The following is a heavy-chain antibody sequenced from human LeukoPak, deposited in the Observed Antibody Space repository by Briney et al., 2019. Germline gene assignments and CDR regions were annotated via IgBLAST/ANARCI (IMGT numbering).Heavy chain of an antibody. CDR2: ISGSGGST. D-gene: IGHD3-10*01. V-gene: IGHV3-23*01. CDR1: GFTFNIYA. Sequence: PGGSLRLSCAASGFTFNIYAMSWVRQAPGKGLEWVSAISGSGGSTYYADSVKGRFTISRDNSKNTLYLQMNSLRAEDTAVYYCAKGARWFRELSSSPYYYYYMDVWGKGTTVTVSS. J-gene: IGHJ6*03. CDR3: AKGARWFRELSSSPYYYYYMDV.